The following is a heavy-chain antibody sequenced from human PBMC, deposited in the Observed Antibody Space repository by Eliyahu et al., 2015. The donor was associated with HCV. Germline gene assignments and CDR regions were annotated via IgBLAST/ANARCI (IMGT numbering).Heavy chain of an antibody. V-gene: IGHV3-30*04. Sequence: QVQLVESGGDVVQPGXSLRLSCAASGFNFNMYPMHWVRQAPGKGLEGVALISEDERKIHYADSVKGRFTISRDSARNTVDLQMNSLRVEDTAVYYCAREGIIAPEFLEFWGQGVRVTVSS. CDR2: ISEDERKI. J-gene: IGHJ4*02. D-gene: IGHD2-2*01. CDR1: GFNFNMYP. CDR3: AREGIIAPEFLEF.